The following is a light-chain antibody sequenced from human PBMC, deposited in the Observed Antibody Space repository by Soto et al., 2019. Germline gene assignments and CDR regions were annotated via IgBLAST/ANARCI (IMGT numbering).Light chain of an antibody. Sequence: QSVLTQPASLSGSPGQSITISCTGTSNDIGSFNLVSWYQQFPGEVPKLIIYESYKRPSGISTRFSASRSDNTASLTISGLQAEDEGDYYCCSYTTSSTPYVFGTGTKVTVL. CDR2: ESY. CDR3: CSYTTSSTPYV. CDR1: SNDIGSFNL. J-gene: IGLJ1*01. V-gene: IGLV2-14*02.